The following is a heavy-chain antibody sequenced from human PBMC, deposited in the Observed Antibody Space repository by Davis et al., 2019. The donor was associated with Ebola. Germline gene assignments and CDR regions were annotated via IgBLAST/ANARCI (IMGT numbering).Heavy chain of an antibody. Sequence: PGGSLRLSCAASGFTFSSYSMNWVRQAPGKGLEWVSSISSSSSYIYYADSVKGRFTISRDNAKNSLYLQMNSLRAEDTAVYYCAREYSDILTGYYPTYFDYWGQGTLVTVSS. CDR3: AREYSDILTGYYPTYFDY. J-gene: IGHJ4*02. D-gene: IGHD3-9*01. CDR2: ISSSSSYI. V-gene: IGHV3-21*01. CDR1: GFTFSSYS.